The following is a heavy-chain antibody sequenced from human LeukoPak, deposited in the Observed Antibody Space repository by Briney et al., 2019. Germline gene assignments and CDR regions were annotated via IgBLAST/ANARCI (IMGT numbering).Heavy chain of an antibody. CDR2: IRYNGSNK. CDR1: GFAFSSYG. Sequence: PGGSLRLSCAASGFAFSSYGMHWVRQAPGKGLEWVAFIRYNGSNKYYADSVKGRFTISRDNSKNTLYLQMNSLRAKDTAVYYCAKVARVVAAAGGSRYWGQGTLVTVSS. D-gene: IGHD6-13*01. V-gene: IGHV3-30*02. J-gene: IGHJ4*02. CDR3: AKVARVVAAAGGSRY.